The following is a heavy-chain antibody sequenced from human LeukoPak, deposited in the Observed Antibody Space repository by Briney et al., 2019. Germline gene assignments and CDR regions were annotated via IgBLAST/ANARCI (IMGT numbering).Heavy chain of an antibody. CDR3: AKDSDVYGIESPDALHI. CDR2: MYISGST. V-gene: IGHV3-NL1*01. J-gene: IGHJ3*02. D-gene: IGHD2-8*01. Sequence: GGSLRLSCAASAFTFSNYGMHWVRQAPGKGLEWVSVMYISGSTYYADSVRGRFTTSRDNSKNTLHLQMDSLRAEDTAVYYCAKDSDVYGIESPDALHIWGQGTMVTVSS. CDR1: AFTFSNYG.